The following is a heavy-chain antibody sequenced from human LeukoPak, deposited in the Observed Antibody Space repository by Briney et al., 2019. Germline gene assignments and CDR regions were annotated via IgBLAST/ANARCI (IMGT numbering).Heavy chain of an antibody. J-gene: IGHJ3*02. CDR2: IYTSGST. CDR3: ARVFRYSSVDAFDI. CDR1: GGSISSYY. V-gene: IGHV4-4*07. D-gene: IGHD5-12*01. Sequence: SETLSLTCTVSGGSISSYYWSWIRQPAGRGLEWIGRIYTSGSTNYNPSLKSRVTMSVDTSKNQFSLKLSSVTAADTAVYYCARVFRYSSVDAFDIWGQGTMVTVSS.